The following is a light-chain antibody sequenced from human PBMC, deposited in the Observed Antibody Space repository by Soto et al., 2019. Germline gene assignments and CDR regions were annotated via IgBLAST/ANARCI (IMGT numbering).Light chain of an antibody. Sequence: AQSPATLSLSPGERATLSCRASQSVRSYLAWYQQKPGQAPRLLIYDASNRATGIPARFSGSGSGTDFTLTISSLEPEDFAVYYCQQYGTAPWTFGQGTKVDIK. CDR3: QQYGTAPWT. J-gene: IGKJ1*01. V-gene: IGKV3-11*01. CDR2: DAS. CDR1: QSVRSY.